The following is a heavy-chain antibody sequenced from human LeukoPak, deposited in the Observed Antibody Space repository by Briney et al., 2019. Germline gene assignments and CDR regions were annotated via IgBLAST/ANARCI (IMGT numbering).Heavy chain of an antibody. D-gene: IGHD3-9*01. V-gene: IGHV5-51*01. CDR3: ARLHYYDILTGYYFDY. J-gene: IGHJ4*02. Sequence: GESLKISCKGSGYSFTSYWIGWVRQMPGKGLEWMGIIYPGDSDTRYSPSFQGRVAISADKSISTAYLQRSSLKASDTAMYYCARLHYYDILTGYYFDYWGQGTLVTVSS. CDR1: GYSFTSYW. CDR2: IYPGDSDT.